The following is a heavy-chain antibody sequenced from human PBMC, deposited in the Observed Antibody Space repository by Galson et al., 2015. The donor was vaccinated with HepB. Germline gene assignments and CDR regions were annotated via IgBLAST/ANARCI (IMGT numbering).Heavy chain of an antibody. Sequence: SLRLSCAASGFTFSSYGMHWVRQAPGKGLEWVAVISYDGSNKYYADSVKGRFTISRDNSKNTLYLQMNSLRAEDTAVYYCAKGLTGTTTNDYWGQGTLVTVSS. CDR1: GFTFSSYG. V-gene: IGHV3-30*18. CDR3: AKGLTGTTTNDY. J-gene: IGHJ4*02. D-gene: IGHD1-7*01. CDR2: ISYDGSNK.